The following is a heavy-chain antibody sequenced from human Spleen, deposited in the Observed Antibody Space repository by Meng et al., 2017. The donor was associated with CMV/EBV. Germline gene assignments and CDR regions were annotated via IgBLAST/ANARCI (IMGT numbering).Heavy chain of an antibody. J-gene: IGHJ6*02. D-gene: IGHD1-7*01. Sequence: GGSLRLSCAASGFTFSSYWMSWVRQAPGKGLEWVSYISSSSSTINYADSVKGRFTISRDNAKNSLYLQMNSLRAEDTAVYYCASKLQNTYYYYGMDVWGQGTTVTVSS. CDR3: ASKLQNTYYYYGMDV. V-gene: IGHV3-48*04. CDR1: GFTFSSYW. CDR2: ISSSSSTI.